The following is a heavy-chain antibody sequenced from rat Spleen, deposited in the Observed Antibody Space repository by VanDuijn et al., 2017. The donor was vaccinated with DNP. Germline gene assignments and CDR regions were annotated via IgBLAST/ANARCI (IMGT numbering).Heavy chain of an antibody. CDR1: GFTFSDHN. D-gene: IGHD3-8*01. J-gene: IGHJ3*01. CDR3: ASNPHVRTAAPFDY. Sequence: EVQLVESGGDLVQPGRSLKLSCAASGFTFSDHNMAWVRQAPKKGLEWVATISYDGSDTYYRDSVKGRFTMSRDNAKSTLYLQMDSLRSEDTATYYCASNPHVRTAAPFDYWGQGTLVTVSS. CDR2: ISYDGSDT. V-gene: IGHV5-7*01.